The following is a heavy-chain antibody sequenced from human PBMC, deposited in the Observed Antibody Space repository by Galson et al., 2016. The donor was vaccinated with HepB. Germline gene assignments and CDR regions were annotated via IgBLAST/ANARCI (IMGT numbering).Heavy chain of an antibody. CDR3: AKERQSGYGSSTDCYGLDY. Sequence: SLRPSCAASGFTFSNYGMHWVRQAPGKGLEWVVVTSNDGSNNYYADSVKGRCTISRDNSKNTLYLQMNSLRAEDTAVDYCAKERQSGYGSSTDCYGLDYWGQGTLVTVSS. D-gene: IGHD2-2*01. CDR1: GFTFSNYG. J-gene: IGHJ4*02. CDR2: TSNDGSNN. V-gene: IGHV3-30*18.